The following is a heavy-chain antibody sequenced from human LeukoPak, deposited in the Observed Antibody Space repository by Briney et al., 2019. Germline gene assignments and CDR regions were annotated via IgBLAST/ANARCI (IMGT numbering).Heavy chain of an antibody. J-gene: IGHJ5*02. V-gene: IGHV4-39*01. CDR1: AGSTGSGYYG. Sequence: PETLSLTWTVSAGSTGSGYYGCGWIRQPPGKGLEWIGYIYYSGSTYYSPSLKSRVTISVDTSKNQFSLKLRSVTAGATAVYYCAGLSSSRDGYNSGAEYCFDVWGQGTLVTVSS. CDR2: IYYSGST. D-gene: IGHD5-24*01. CDR3: AGLSSSRDGYNSGAEYCFDV.